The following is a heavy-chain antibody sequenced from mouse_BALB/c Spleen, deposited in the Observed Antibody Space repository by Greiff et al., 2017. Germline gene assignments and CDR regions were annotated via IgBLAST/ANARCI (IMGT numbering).Heavy chain of an antibody. D-gene: IGHD1-1*01. CDR3: APHYGSSYWFAY. J-gene: IGHJ3*01. V-gene: IGHV14-3*02. CDR2: IDPANGNT. Sequence: VQLQQSGAELVKPGASVKLSCTASGFNIKDTYMHWVKQRPEQGLEWIGRIDPANGNTKYDPKFQGKATITADTSSNTAYLQLSSLTSEDTAVYYCAPHYGSSYWFAYWGQGTLVTVSA. CDR1: GFNIKDTY.